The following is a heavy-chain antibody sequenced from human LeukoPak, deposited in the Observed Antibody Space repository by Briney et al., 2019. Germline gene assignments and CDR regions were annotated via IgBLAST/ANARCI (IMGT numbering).Heavy chain of an antibody. CDR2: IYYSGST. CDR3: ARGDWSSDYSPYYFDY. Sequence: SETLSLTCTVSGGSISSYYWSWIRQPPGKGLEWIGYIYYSGSTNYNPSLKSRVTISVDTSKNQFSLKLSSVTAADTAVYYCARGDWSSDYSPYYFDYWGQGTLVTVSS. J-gene: IGHJ4*02. V-gene: IGHV4-59*01. CDR1: GGSISSYY. D-gene: IGHD3-3*01.